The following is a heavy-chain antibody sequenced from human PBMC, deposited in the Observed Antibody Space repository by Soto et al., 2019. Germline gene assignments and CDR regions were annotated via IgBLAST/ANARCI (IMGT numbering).Heavy chain of an antibody. Sequence: ETLSLTCTVSGGSISSYYWSWIRQPPGKGLEWIGYIYYSGSTNYNPSLKSRVTISVDTSKNQFSLKLSSVTAADTAVYYCARHWVVPAAIWLAPGGKGTLVTFSS. CDR1: GGSISSYY. D-gene: IGHD2-2*01. J-gene: IGHJ5*02. CDR3: ARHWVVPAAIWLAP. CDR2: IYYSGST. V-gene: IGHV4-59*08.